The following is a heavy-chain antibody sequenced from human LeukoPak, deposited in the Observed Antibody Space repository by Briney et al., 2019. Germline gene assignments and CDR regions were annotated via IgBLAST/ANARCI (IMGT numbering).Heavy chain of an antibody. CDR3: ARGLYNTYPGDY. Sequence: ASVKVSCKTSGYTFTGYYLHWVRQAPGHGLEWMGWISPNTGATKYAEKFQGRVAMTRDTSISIGYMELSRLRSDDTAVYYCARGLYNTYPGDYWGQGTLVTVSS. V-gene: IGHV1-2*02. CDR2: ISPNTGAT. CDR1: GYTFTGYY. J-gene: IGHJ4*02. D-gene: IGHD2-2*02.